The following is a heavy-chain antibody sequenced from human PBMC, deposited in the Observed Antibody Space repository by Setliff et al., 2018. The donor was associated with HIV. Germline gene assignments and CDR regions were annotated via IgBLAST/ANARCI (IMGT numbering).Heavy chain of an antibody. J-gene: IGHJ4*01. CDR2: ITNDVSAT. CDR1: GFAFSHYW. V-gene: IGHV3-74*01. D-gene: IGHD5-12*01. CDR3: TTGPYNGYSD. Sequence: GGSLRLSCAASGFTSGFAFSHYWMHWVRQVPGKGLVWVSRITNDVSATTYADFVKGRFTISRDNAKNMVYLQMNSLRVEDTAVYYCTTGPYNGYSDWGHGTAVTV.